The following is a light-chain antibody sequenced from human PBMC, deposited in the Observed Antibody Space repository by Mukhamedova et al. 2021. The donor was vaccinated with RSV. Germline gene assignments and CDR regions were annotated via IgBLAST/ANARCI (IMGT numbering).Light chain of an antibody. CDR3: QQYNDWPPLT. CDR1: QSVHTN. CDR2: GAS. J-gene: IGKJ4*01. Sequence: TLSCRASQSVHTNLAWYQQRPGQAPRLLIYGASTRASGIPARFRGSGSGTEFILTISSVQSEDFASYYCQQYNDWPPLTFGGGTK. V-gene: IGKV3-15*01.